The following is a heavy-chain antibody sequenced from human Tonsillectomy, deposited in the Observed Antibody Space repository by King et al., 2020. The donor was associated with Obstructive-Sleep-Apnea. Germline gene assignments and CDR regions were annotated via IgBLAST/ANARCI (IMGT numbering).Heavy chain of an antibody. J-gene: IGHJ4*02. CDR1: GDSVSSNILT. V-gene: IGHV6-1*01. D-gene: IGHD6-19*01. CDR2: TYYRSKWDN. Sequence: VQLQQSGPGLVKPSQTLSLTCDISGDSVSSNILTWNWIRQSPSRGLEWLGRTYYRSKWDNDYAVSVKGRITINPDTSKNQFSLQLSPVTPDAPAVYYCARGSYSSDWYPSGFDYWGQGTLVTVPS. CDR3: ARGSYSSDWYPSGFDY.